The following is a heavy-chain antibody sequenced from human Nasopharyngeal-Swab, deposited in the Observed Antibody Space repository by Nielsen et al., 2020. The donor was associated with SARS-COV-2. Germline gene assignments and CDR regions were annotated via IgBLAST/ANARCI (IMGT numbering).Heavy chain of an antibody. D-gene: IGHD5-18*01. V-gene: IGHV3-21*01. CDR1: GFTFSSYS. CDR2: ISSSSSYI. CDR3: ARDWDTAMVTSYYYYMDV. Sequence: GGSLRLSCAASGFTFSSYSMNWVRQAPGKGLEWVSSISSSSSYIYYADSVKGRFTISRDNAKNSLYLQMNSLRAEDTAVYYCARDWDTAMVTSYYYYMDVWGKGTTVTVSS. J-gene: IGHJ6*03.